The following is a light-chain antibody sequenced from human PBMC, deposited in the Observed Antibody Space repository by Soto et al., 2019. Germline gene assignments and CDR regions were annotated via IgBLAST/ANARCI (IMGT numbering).Light chain of an antibody. CDR3: QSYDSSLSGSV. CDR2: GNS. CDR1: SSNIGAGYD. Sequence: QSVLTQPHSVSGAPGQRVTISCTGSSSNIGAGYDVHWYQQLPGTAPKLLIYGNSKRPSGVPDRFSGSKSGTSASLAITGLQAEDEADYYCQSYDSSLSGSVFGGGTKLTVL. V-gene: IGLV1-40*01. J-gene: IGLJ3*02.